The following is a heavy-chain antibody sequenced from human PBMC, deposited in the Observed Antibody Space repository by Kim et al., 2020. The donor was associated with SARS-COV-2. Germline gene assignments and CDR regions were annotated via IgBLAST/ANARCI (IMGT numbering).Heavy chain of an antibody. CDR2: ISGSGGST. D-gene: IGHD3-9*01. CDR1: GFTFSSYA. Sequence: GGSLRLSCAASGFTFSSYAMSWVRQAPGKGLEWVSAISGSGGSTYYADSVKGRFTISRDNSKNTLYLQMNSLRAEDTAVYYCAKQAVLEYYDILTGWGTFDYWGQGTLVTVSS. CDR3: AKQAVLEYYDILTGWGTFDY. V-gene: IGHV3-23*01. J-gene: IGHJ4*02.